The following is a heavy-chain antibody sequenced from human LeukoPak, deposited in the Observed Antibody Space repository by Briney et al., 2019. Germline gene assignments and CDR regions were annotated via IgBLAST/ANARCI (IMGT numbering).Heavy chain of an antibody. V-gene: IGHV4-34*01. CDR2: INHSGST. D-gene: IGHD3-22*01. J-gene: IGHJ4*02. Sequence: SETLSLTCAVYGGSFSGYYWSWIRQPPGKGLEWIGEINHSGSTNYNPSLKSRVTISVDTSKNQFSLKLSSVTAADTAVYYCASLDYYDSSGPFDYWGQGTLVTVSS. CDR1: GGSFSGYY. CDR3: ASLDYYDSSGPFDY.